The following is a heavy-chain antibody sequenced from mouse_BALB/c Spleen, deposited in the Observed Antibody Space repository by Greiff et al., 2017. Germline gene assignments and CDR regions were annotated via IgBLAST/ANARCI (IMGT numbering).Heavy chain of an antibody. Sequence: EVQLQESGPSLVKPSQSLSLTCSVTGVSITSVYWNWIRKFPGNKLEYMGYISYSGSTNYNPSLKSRISITRDTSKNQYYLQLNSVTTEDTATYYCARNYRYDYAMDYWGQGTSVTVSA. V-gene: IGHV3-8*02. J-gene: IGHJ4*01. D-gene: IGHD2-14*01. CDR1: GVSITSVY. CDR2: ISYSGST. CDR3: ARNYRYDYAMDY.